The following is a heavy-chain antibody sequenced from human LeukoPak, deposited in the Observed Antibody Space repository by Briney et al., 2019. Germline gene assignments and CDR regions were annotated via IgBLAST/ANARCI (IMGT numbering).Heavy chain of an antibody. Sequence: SETLSLTRTVSGFSISSGYYWGWIRQPPGKGLEWIGSIYHSGSTYYNPSLKSRVTISVDTSKNQFSLKLSSVTAADTAVYYCARGSSSSWPYYFDYWGQGTLVTVSS. V-gene: IGHV4-38-2*02. CDR1: GFSISSGYY. D-gene: IGHD6-13*01. J-gene: IGHJ4*02. CDR3: ARGSSSSWPYYFDY. CDR2: IYHSGST.